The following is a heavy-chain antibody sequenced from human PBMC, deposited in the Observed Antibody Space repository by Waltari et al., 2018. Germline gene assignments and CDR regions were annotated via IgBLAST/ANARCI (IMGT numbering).Heavy chain of an antibody. CDR2: IYYSGST. D-gene: IGHD3-10*01. Sequence: XQLQESGXXLVKPSXTLSLTXTVSGGSISSSSYYWGWXRQPPGKGLEWIGSIYYSGSTYXXPSLKSXVXXXVDTXKNXXSLKLSSXTAADTXXXXXARDHYYGXGSYYNXXYXGQGTLXXVXS. V-gene: IGHV4-39*07. CDR3: ARDHYYGXGSYYNXXY. CDR1: GGSISSSSYY. J-gene: IGHJ4*02.